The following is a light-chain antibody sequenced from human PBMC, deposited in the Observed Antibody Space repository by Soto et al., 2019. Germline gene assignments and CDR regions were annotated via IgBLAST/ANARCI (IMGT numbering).Light chain of an antibody. CDR1: QIISTY. J-gene: IGKJ1*01. Sequence: DIQMTQSPATLSASVGDRVTITGRASQIISTYGNGYQQKLGRAPTLLIYAASSLQSGVPSRFSGGGSGTDFTLTISSLQPEDFAMYFCQQCYSSARTFGQGTTVDIK. V-gene: IGKV1-39*01. CDR3: QQCYSSART. CDR2: AAS.